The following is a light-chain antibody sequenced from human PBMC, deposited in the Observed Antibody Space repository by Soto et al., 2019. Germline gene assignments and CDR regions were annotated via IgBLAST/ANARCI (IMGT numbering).Light chain of an antibody. V-gene: IGLV2-8*01. CDR3: SSYTSSSTLE. CDR2: EVS. CDR1: SSDVGGYNY. J-gene: IGLJ2*01. Sequence: QSVLTQPPSASGSPGQSVTISCTGTSSDVGGYNYVSWYQHHPGKGPKLMIYEVSKRTSGVPDRFSGSKSGNTASLTVSGLQAEDEADYYCSSYTSSSTLEFGGGTKVTVL.